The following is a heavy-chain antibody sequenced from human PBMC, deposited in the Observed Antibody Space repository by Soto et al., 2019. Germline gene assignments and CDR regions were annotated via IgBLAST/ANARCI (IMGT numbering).Heavy chain of an antibody. CDR2: ISYSGST. CDR3: ARVIIINMMVMVLDS. Sequence: SETLSLTCTVSGGSISSGSYYWSWSRQRPGQGLEWIGYISYSGSTYYNPSLKSRLTISADTSKNQFALKLSSVTAADTAVYYCARVIIINMMVMVLDSWGQGTLVTVSS. V-gene: IGHV4-31*03. J-gene: IGHJ4*02. CDR1: GGSISSGSYY. D-gene: IGHD3-22*01.